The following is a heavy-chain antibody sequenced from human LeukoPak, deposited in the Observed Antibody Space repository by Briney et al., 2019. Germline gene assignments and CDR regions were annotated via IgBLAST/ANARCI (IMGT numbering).Heavy chain of an antibody. CDR3: ARELSGSYYLDY. CDR2: IYYSGST. Sequence: PETLSLTCTVSGGSISSYYWSWIRQPPGKGLEWIGYIYYSGSTNYNPSPKSRVTISVDTSKNQFSLKLSSVTAADTAVYYCARELSGSYYLDYWGQGTLVTVSS. V-gene: IGHV4-59*01. J-gene: IGHJ4*02. CDR1: GGSISSYY. D-gene: IGHD1-26*01.